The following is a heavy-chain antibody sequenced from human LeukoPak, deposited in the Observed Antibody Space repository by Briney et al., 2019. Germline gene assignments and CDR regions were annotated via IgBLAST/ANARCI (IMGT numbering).Heavy chain of an antibody. CDR3: ARVVGGNWNYDDWFDP. CDR1: GGSISSGGYY. D-gene: IGHD1-7*01. V-gene: IGHV4-31*03. CDR2: IYYSGST. Sequence: SETLSLTCTVSGGSISSGGYYWSWIRQHPGKGLEWIGYIYYSGSTYYNPSLKSRVTISVDTSKNQFSLKLSSVTAADTAVYYCARVVGGNWNYDDWFDPWGQGTLVTASS. J-gene: IGHJ5*02.